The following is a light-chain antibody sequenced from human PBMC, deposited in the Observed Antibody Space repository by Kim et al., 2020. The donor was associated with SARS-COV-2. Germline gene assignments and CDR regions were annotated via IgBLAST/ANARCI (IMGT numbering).Light chain of an antibody. V-gene: IGKV3-15*01. J-gene: IGKJ1*01. CDR1: QTINNK. CDR3: QQSNDWPSFT. CDR2: DET. Sequence: SPGERATSSSRASQTINNKLVWYQQKPGQAPRLLIYDETTRATGVPARFIGSGSETDFTLTISSLQSEDFAVYYCQQSNDWPSFTFGQGTKVDIK.